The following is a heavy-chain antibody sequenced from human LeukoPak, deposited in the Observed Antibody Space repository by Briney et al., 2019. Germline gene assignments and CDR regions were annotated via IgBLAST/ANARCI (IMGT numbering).Heavy chain of an antibody. Sequence: GRSLRLSCAASGFTFSSYGMHWVRQAPGKGLEWVAVIWYDGSNKYYADSVKGRFTISRDNSKNTLYLQMNSLRAEDTAVYYCAKDISYCSSTSCYTRPRYFDYWGQGTLVTVSS. CDR1: GFTFSSYG. V-gene: IGHV3-33*06. CDR2: IWYDGSNK. CDR3: AKDISYCSSTSCYTRPRYFDY. J-gene: IGHJ4*02. D-gene: IGHD2-2*02.